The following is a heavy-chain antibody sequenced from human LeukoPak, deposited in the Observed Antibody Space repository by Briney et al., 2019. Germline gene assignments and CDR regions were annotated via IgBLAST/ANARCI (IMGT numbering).Heavy chain of an antibody. V-gene: IGHV4-39*01. D-gene: IGHD6-6*01. CDR1: GGSISSSSYY. CDR3: ARHIGIEARPRY. Sequence: PSETLSLTCTVSGGSISSSSYYWGWIRQPPGKGLEWIGSIYYGGSTYYNPSLKSRVTISVDTSKNQFSLKLSSVTAADTAVYYCARHIGIEARPRYWGQGTLVTVSS. CDR2: IYYGGST. J-gene: IGHJ4*02.